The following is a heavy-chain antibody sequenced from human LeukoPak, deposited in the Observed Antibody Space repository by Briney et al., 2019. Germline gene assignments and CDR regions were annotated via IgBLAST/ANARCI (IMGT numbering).Heavy chain of an antibody. CDR2: IKQDGSEK. CDR3: ARDWVRSSCTD. D-gene: IGHD6-13*01. Sequence: GGSLRLSCAASGFTFSNAWMSWVRQAPGKGLEWVANIKQDGSEKYYVDSVKGRFTISRDNAKNSLYLQMNSLRAEDTAVYYCARDWVRSSCTDWGQGTLVTVSS. V-gene: IGHV3-7*01. CDR1: GFTFSNAW. J-gene: IGHJ4*02.